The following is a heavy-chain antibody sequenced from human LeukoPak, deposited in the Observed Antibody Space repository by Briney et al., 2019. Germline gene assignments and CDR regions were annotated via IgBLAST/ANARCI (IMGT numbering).Heavy chain of an antibody. CDR3: ARDQDCYGASCLSFDP. CDR2: INHSGST. D-gene: IGHD2-15*01. CDR1: GGSFRAAY. J-gene: IGHJ5*02. Sequence: NPSETLSLTCGVHGGSFRAAYWTWGRQPPGKGLEWIGEINHSGSTNYNPSLKSRVTISVDGSKNQFSLNLPSVTAADTAVYYCARDQDCYGASCLSFDPWGQGTLVTVSS. V-gene: IGHV4-34*01.